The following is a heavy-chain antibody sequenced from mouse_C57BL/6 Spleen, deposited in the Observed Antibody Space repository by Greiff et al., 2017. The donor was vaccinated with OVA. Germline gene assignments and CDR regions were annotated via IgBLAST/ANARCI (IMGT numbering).Heavy chain of an antibody. CDR1: GYAFSSSW. CDR3: ARGNYDNPFDY. V-gene: IGHV1-82*01. D-gene: IGHD2-1*01. CDR2: IYPGDGDT. J-gene: IGHJ2*01. Sequence: QVQLQQSGPELVKPGASVKISCKASGYAFSSSWMNWVKQRPGKGLEWIGRIYPGDGDTNYNGKFKGKATLTADKSSSTAYMQLSSLTSEDSAVYFCARGNYDNPFDYWGQGTTLTVSS.